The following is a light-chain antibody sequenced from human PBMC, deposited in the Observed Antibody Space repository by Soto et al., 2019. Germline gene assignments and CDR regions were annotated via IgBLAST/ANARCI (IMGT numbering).Light chain of an antibody. CDR3: QSFESSGGNFYV. CDR2: GNI. J-gene: IGLJ1*01. V-gene: IGLV1-40*01. CDR1: KSNIGAGFD. Sequence: QRVLKQPPSVTGAPRGMVTISCTGSKSNIGAGFDVHWYQQFPGRAPKLLIFGNINRPSGVPDRFSGSKSGSSASLAITGLQTEDEADYFCQSFESSGGNFYVFGTGTKVTVL.